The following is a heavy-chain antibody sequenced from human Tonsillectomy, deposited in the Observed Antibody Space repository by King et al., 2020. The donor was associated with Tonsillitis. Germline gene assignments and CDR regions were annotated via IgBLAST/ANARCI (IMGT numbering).Heavy chain of an antibody. CDR2: ISAHNGNT. CDR1: GYTFTTYG. Sequence: VQLVESGAEVKKPGASVKVSCKSSGYTFTTYGISWVRQAPGQGLEWMGWISAHNGNTDYAQKVQGRVTMTTDTSTSTAYMELRSLRADDTAVYYCARDIGSGPRSGFDCWGQGTLVTVSS. D-gene: IGHD2-15*01. V-gene: IGHV1-18*01. CDR3: ARDIGSGPRSGFDC. J-gene: IGHJ4*02.